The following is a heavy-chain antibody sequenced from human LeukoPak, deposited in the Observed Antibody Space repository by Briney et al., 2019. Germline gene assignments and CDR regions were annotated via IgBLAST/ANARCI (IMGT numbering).Heavy chain of an antibody. CDR3: ARDPLITMVRGVTYYFDY. CDR2: IIPNSGGT. V-gene: IGHV1-2*02. J-gene: IGHJ4*02. D-gene: IGHD3-10*01. CDR1: GYTFTGYY. Sequence: ASVKVSCKASGYTFTGYYMHWVRQAPGQGLEWMGWIIPNSGGTNYAQKFQGRVTMTRDTSISTAYMELSRLRSDDTAVYYCARDPLITMVRGVTYYFDYWGQGTLVTVSS.